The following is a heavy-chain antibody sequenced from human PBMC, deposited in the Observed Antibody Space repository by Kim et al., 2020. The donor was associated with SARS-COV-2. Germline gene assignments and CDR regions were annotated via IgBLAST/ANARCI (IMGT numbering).Heavy chain of an antibody. D-gene: IGHD3-3*01. CDR3: ARQRGSGYRRDYFDY. CDR2: IYPGDSDT. CDR1: GYSFTSYW. J-gene: IGHJ4*02. Sequence: GESLKISCKGSGYSFTSYWIGWVRQMPGKGLEWMGIIYPGDSDTRYSPSFQGQVTISADKSISTAYLQWSSLKASDTAMYYCARQRGSGYRRDYFDYWGQGTLVTVSS. V-gene: IGHV5-51*01.